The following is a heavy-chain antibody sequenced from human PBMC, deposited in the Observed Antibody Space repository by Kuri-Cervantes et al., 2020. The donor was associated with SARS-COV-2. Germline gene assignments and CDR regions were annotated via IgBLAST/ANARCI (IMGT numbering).Heavy chain of an antibody. CDR3: ARVDGDYVDWYFDL. CDR2: INHSGST. CDR1: GGSFSVYY. Sequence: SETLSLTCAVYGGSFSVYYWSWIRQPPGKGLEWIGEINHSGSTNYNPSLKSRVTISVDTSKNQFSLKLSSVTVADTAGYYCARVDGDYVDWYFDLWGRGTRVTVSS. V-gene: IGHV4-34*01. J-gene: IGHJ2*01. D-gene: IGHD4-17*01.